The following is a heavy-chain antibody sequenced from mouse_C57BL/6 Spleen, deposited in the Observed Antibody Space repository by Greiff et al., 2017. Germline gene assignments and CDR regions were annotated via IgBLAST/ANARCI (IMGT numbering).Heavy chain of an antibody. CDR1: GFTFTDYG. Sequence: EVQRVESGGGLVKPGGSLKLSCAASGFTFTDYGMHWVRQAPEKGLAWVAYISSGSSTIYYADTVKGRFTISRDNAKNTLFLQMTSLRSEDTAMYYCARDGPEDYDYYAMGYWGQGTSVTVSS. J-gene: IGHJ4*01. CDR3: ARDGPEDYDYYAMGY. CDR2: ISSGSSTI. D-gene: IGHD2-3*01. V-gene: IGHV5-17*01.